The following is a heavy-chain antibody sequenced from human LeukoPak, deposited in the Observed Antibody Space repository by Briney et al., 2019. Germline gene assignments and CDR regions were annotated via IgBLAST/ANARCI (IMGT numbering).Heavy chain of an antibody. CDR1: GGSISSSSYY. CDR2: IYYSGST. V-gene: IGHV4-39*07. CDR3: AKGSSGWLPFDY. Sequence: SETLSLTCTVSGGSISSSSYYWGWLRQPPGKGLEWIGSIYYSGSTYYNPSLKSRVTISVDTSKNQFSLKLSSVTAADTAVYYCAKGSSGWLPFDYWGQGTLVTVSS. D-gene: IGHD6-19*01. J-gene: IGHJ4*02.